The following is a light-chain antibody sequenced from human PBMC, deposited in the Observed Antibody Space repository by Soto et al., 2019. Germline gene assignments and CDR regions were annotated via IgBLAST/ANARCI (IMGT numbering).Light chain of an antibody. Sequence: QSALTQPASVSGSPGQSITISCTGTSSDVVAYTFVSWYQQHPDKVPKLMILDVSRRPSGVSDRFSGSKSGNTASLTISGLQPEDEDDYYCSSYTSSSTHVFGSGTELTVL. CDR3: SSYTSSSTHV. CDR1: SSDVVAYTF. V-gene: IGLV2-14*03. J-gene: IGLJ1*01. CDR2: DVS.